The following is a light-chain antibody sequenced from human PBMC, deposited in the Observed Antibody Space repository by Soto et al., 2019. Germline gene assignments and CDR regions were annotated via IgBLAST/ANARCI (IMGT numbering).Light chain of an antibody. V-gene: IGLV2-23*02. J-gene: IGLJ1*01. CDR1: ISDVGSHNL. CDR3: CSFAGSNPFPYV. CDR2: EVN. Sequence: QSVLTQPASVSGSPGQSITISCTGTISDVGSHNLVSWYQQHPDKAPELIIYEVNERPSGVSSRFSGSKSGNTASLTVSGLQPDDEADYHCCSFAGSNPFPYVFGTGTKVTVL.